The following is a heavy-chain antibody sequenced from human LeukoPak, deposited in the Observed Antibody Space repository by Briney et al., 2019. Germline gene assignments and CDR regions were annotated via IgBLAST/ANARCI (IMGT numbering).Heavy chain of an antibody. J-gene: IGHJ6*02. D-gene: IGHD4-11*01. CDR1: GGTFTTHA. Sequence: SVKVSCKASGGTFTTHAISWVRQAPGQGFEWMGRIIPMLGKPNYGQKSQGRVTITADKFTSTVYMELTSLRSEDTAVYYCARDETVRADYYGMDVWGQGTTVTVSS. CDR2: IIPMLGKP. V-gene: IGHV1-69*04. CDR3: ARDETVRADYYGMDV.